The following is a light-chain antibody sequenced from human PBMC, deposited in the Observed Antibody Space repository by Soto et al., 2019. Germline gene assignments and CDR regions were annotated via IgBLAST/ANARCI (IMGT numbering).Light chain of an antibody. Sequence: EIVLTQSPGTLSLSPGERATLSCRASQSVTSNFLAWYQQKPGQAPRLLIYGASSRATGIPDRFSGSGSGTDFTLTISRLEPEDFAVYYCQQYDSSPEWTFGQGTKVEIK. CDR3: QQYDSSPEWT. J-gene: IGKJ1*01. CDR2: GAS. V-gene: IGKV3-20*01. CDR1: QSVTSNF.